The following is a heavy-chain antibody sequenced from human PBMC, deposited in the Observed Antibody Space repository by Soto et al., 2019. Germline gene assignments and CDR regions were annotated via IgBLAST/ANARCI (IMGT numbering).Heavy chain of an antibody. J-gene: IGHJ5*02. CDR2: ISYDGSNK. D-gene: IGHD1-26*01. Sequence: QVQLVESGGGVVQPGRSLRLSCAASGFTFSSYAMHWVRQAPGKGLEWVAVISYDGSNKYYADSVKGRFTISRDNSKNTLYLQMNSLRAQVTAVYYCRRSAPKWELGGWFDPWGPGTLVTASS. CDR3: RRSAPKWELGGWFDP. V-gene: IGHV3-30-3*01. CDR1: GFTFSSYA.